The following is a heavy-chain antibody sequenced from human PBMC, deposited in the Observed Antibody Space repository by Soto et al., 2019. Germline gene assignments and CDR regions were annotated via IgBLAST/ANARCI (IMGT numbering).Heavy chain of an antibody. CDR3: ARDGSSSSWYYYYYGMDV. D-gene: IGHD6-13*01. CDR1: GFTFSSYW. CDR2: INSDGSST. J-gene: IGHJ6*02. V-gene: IGHV3-74*01. Sequence: PGGSLRLSCAASGFTFSSYWMHWVRQAPGKGLVWVSRINSDGSSTSYADSVKGRFTISRDNAKNTLYLQMNSLRAEDTAVYYCARDGSSSSWYYYYYGMDVWGQGTTVTVSS.